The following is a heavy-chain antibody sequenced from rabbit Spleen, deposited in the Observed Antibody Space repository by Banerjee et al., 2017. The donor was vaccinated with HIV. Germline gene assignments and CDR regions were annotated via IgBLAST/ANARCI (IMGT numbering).Heavy chain of an antibody. V-gene: IGHV1S45*01. CDR1: GFSFSDKAV. D-gene: IGHD1-1*01. CDR3: VRGASSSGYYSL. Sequence: QEQLEESGGGLVKPEGSLTLTCKASGFSFSDKAVMCWVRQAPGKGLEWIACINVVTGKALYASWAKGRFTFSRTSSTTVTLQMTSLTAADTATYFCVRGASSSGYYSLWGQGTLVTVS. J-gene: IGHJ6*01. CDR2: INVVTGKA.